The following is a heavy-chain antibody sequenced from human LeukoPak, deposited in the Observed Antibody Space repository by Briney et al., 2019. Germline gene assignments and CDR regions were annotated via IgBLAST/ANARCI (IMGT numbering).Heavy chain of an antibody. CDR1: GGSFSGYY. CDR3: ARGPPGYYYDSSGYFY. D-gene: IGHD3-22*01. V-gene: IGHV4-34*01. J-gene: IGHJ4*02. Sequence: KASETLSLTCAVYGGSFSGYYWSWIRQPPGKGLEWIGEINHSGSTNYNPSLKSRVTISVDTSKTQFSLKLTSVTAADTAVYYCARGPPGYYYDSSGYFYRGQGTLVTVSS. CDR2: INHSGST.